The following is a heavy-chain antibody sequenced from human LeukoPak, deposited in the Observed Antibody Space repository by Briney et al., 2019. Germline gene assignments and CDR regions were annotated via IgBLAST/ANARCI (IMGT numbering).Heavy chain of an antibody. J-gene: IGHJ6*02. D-gene: IGHD3-16*01. V-gene: IGHV1-8*01. CDR1: GYTFTSYD. CDR3: ARGKVVGGFYYYYGMDV. CDR2: MNPNSGNT. Sequence: ASVKVSRKASGYTFTSYDINWVRQATGQGLEWMGWMNPNSGNTGYAQKFQGRVTMTRNTSISTAYMELSSLRSEDTAVYYCARGKVVGGFYYYYGMDVWGQGTTVTVSS.